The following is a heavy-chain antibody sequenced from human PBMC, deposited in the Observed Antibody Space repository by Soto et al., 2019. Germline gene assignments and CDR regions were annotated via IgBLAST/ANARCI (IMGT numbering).Heavy chain of an antibody. CDR3: AKGSSSGRWRYFDY. Sequence: ASVKVSCKASGYTFTSYCISWVLEAPGQGLEWMGWISAYNGNTNYAQKLQGRVTMTTDTSTSTAYMELRSLRSDDTAVYYCAKGSSSGRWRYFDYWGQGTLVTVSS. D-gene: IGHD6-19*01. CDR2: ISAYNGNT. J-gene: IGHJ4*02. CDR1: GYTFTSYC. V-gene: IGHV1-18*01.